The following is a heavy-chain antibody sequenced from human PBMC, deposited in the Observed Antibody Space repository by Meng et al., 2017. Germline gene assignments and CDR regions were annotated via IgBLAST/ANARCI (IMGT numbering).Heavy chain of an antibody. Sequence: QVRLVQAGAGVKKPGASVKVSCTASGYTFTTYAMNWVRQAHGQGLEWMGWINNNTGNPTYAQGFTGRFVFSLDTSVSTAYLQISSLKAEDTAVYYCARDYGSGSYYNWFDPWGQGTLVTVSS. CDR1: GYTFTTYA. CDR3: ARDYGSGSYYNWFDP. D-gene: IGHD3-10*01. J-gene: IGHJ5*02. CDR2: INNNTGNP. V-gene: IGHV7-4-1*02.